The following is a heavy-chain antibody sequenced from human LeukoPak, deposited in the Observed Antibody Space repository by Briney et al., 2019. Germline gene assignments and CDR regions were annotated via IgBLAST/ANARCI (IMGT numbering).Heavy chain of an antibody. Sequence: ASVKVSCKASGGTFSSYAISWVRQAPGQGLEWMGGIIPIFGTANYAQRFQGRVTITTDESTSTAYMELSSLRSEDTAVYYCARAEDILHWFDPWGQGTLVTVSS. V-gene: IGHV1-69*05. CDR2: IIPIFGTA. CDR3: ARAEDILHWFDP. CDR1: GGTFSSYA. D-gene: IGHD3-3*02. J-gene: IGHJ5*02.